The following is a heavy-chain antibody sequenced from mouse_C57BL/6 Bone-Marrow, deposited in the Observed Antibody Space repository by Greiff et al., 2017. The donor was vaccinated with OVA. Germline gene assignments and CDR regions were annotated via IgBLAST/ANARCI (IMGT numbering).Heavy chain of an antibody. V-gene: IGHV3-6*01. CDR2: ISYDGGT. J-gene: IGHJ4*01. Sequence: EVKVEESGPGLVKPSQSLSLTCSVTGYSITSGYYRNWIRQYPGNKLEWMGYISYDGGTNYNPSLKNRTSITRDTSKNPSVLKLNSVTTEDAATYYCARDMYYSSYYYAMDYWGQGTSVTVSS. CDR1: GYSITSGYY. CDR3: ARDMYYSSYYYAMDY. D-gene: IGHD1-1*01.